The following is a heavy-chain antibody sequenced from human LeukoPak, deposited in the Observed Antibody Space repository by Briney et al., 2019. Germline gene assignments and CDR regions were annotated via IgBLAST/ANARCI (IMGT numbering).Heavy chain of an antibody. D-gene: IGHD3-9*01. CDR2: IYPGDSDT. CDR1: GYRFTSYW. Sequence: GESLKISCKGSGYRFTSYWIGWVRQMPGKGLEWMGIIYPGDSDTRYSPSFQGQVTISADKSISTAYLQWSSLKAADTAVYYCARSDWYLRGDSFDIWGQGTLVTVSS. J-gene: IGHJ3*02. CDR3: ARSDWYLRGDSFDI. V-gene: IGHV5-51*01.